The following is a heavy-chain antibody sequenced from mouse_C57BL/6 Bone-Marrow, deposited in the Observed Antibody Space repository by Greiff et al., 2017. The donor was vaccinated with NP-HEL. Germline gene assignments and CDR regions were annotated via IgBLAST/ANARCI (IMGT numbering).Heavy chain of an antibody. V-gene: IGHV3-6*01. CDR3: ASFITTVVARYFDV. CDR1: GYSITSGYY. J-gene: IGHJ1*03. D-gene: IGHD1-1*01. CDR2: ISYDGSN. Sequence: VQLKESGPGLVKPSQSLSLTCSVTGYSITSGYYWNWIRQFPGNKLEWMGYISYDGSNNYNPSLKNRISITRDTSKNQFFLKLNSVTTEDTATYYCASFITTVVARYFDVWGTGTTVTVSS.